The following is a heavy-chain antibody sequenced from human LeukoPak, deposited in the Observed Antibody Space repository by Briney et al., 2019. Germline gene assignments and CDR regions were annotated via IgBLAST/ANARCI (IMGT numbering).Heavy chain of an antibody. CDR1: GFTFSSYG. D-gene: IGHD2/OR15-2a*01. CDR2: IPYDGSNK. Sequence: GGSLRLSCAASGFTFSSYGIHWVRQAPGKGPEWVAFIPYDGSNKYYADSVKGRFTISRDNSKNTLYLQMNSLRAEDTAVYYCAKDGGYYSFDYWGQGTLVTVSS. CDR3: AKDGGYYSFDY. V-gene: IGHV3-30*02. J-gene: IGHJ4*02.